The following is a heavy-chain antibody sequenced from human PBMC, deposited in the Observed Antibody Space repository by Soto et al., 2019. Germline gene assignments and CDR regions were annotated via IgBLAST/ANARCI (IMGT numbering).Heavy chain of an antibody. J-gene: IGHJ4*01. V-gene: IGHV3-23*01. CDR3: AKGRGSSWTIDY. Sequence: DVELSESGGGLVQPGGSLSLSCAASGFNFRSYAMIWVRRVPGKGLEWVSAISGSGGTSYFADSVRGRFTISRDNSKNTLYLQLSSLRVEDTAEYFCAKGRGSSWTIDYWGHGTLVTVSS. D-gene: IGHD6-13*01. CDR2: ISGSGGTS. CDR1: GFNFRSYA.